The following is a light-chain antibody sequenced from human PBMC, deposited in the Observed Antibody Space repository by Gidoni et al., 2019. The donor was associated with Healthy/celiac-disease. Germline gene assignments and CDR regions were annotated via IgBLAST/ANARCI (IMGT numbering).Light chain of an antibody. V-gene: IGLV1-40*01. CDR3: QSYDSSLSGVV. CDR2: GNS. Sequence: QSVLTQPPSVSGAPGPRVPLSCTGSSSTIGAGYDVPWYQQLPGTAPKPLIYGNSNRPSGVPDRFSGSKSGTSASLAITGLQAEDEADYYCQSYDSSLSGVVFGGGTKLTVL. CDR1: SSTIGAGYD. J-gene: IGLJ2*01.